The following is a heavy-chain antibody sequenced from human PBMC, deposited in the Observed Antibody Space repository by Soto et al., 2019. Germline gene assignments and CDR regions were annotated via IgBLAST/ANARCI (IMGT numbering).Heavy chain of an antibody. V-gene: IGHV3-30*03. D-gene: IGHD3-22*01. Sequence: QVQLVESGGGVVQPGGSLRLSCAPSGFTFSGYGIHWVRQAPGKGLEWVAVISYDGANKYYADSVKGRFTISRDNSKNTLYLQMNSLRIEDTAVYYCARDGSQYYYDSRGLDCWGQGTLVTVSS. CDR3: ARDGSQYYYDSRGLDC. J-gene: IGHJ4*02. CDR1: GFTFSGYG. CDR2: ISYDGANK.